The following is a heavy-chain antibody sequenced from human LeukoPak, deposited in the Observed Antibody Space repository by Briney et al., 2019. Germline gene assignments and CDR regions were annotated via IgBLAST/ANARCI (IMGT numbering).Heavy chain of an antibody. V-gene: IGHV1-18*01. CDR3: ARFSVGSYSPSY. CDR2: ISAYNGNT. CDR1: GYTFSSYG. Sequence: GASVKVSFKASGYTFSSYGISWVRQAPGQGLEWVGWISAYNGNTNYAQKLQGRVTMTTDTSTSTAYMELRSLRSDDTAVYYCARFSVGSYSPSYWGQGTLVTVSS. D-gene: IGHD1-26*01. J-gene: IGHJ4*02.